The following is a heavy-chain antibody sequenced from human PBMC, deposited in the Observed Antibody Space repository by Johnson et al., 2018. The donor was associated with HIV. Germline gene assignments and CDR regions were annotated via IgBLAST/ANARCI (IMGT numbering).Heavy chain of an antibody. CDR1: GFTFSSYG. CDR2: IYSGRST. V-gene: IGHV3-NL1*01. CDR3: AREPGCGRTLALDS. J-gene: IGHJ3*02. Sequence: QVQLVESGGGLVQPGGSLRLSCAASGFTFSSYGMHWVRQAPGKGLEWVSVIYSGRSTYYADSVKGRFTISRDNSKNKLYLQTNSLRAEDPAWYYCAREPGCGRTLALDSWGQGTMVTVSS. D-gene: IGHD2-15*01.